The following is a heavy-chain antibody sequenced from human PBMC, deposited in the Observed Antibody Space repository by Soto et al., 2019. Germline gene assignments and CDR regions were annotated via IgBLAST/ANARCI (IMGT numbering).Heavy chain of an antibody. D-gene: IGHD1-1*01. CDR2: ISGSGGSI. V-gene: IGHV3-23*01. Sequence: EVQLLESGGGLVQPGGSLRLSCAASGFTFSTYAMNWVRQAPGNGLEWVSAISGSGGSIHYADSVKARFTISRDNSKNALYLQVNILGDEDTAVYHCVKGYWKGGVWGQGTTVTVSS. CDR1: GFTFSTYA. CDR3: VKGYWKGGV. J-gene: IGHJ6*02.